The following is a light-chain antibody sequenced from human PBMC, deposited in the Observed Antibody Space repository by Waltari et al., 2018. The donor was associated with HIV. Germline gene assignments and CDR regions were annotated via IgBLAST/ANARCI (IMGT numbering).Light chain of an antibody. CDR1: SSHTGRTY. V-gene: IGLV1-47*01. CDR3: AAWDDTLSGRV. J-gene: IGLJ3*02. Sequence: QSVLTQPPSASGTPGQRVTISCSGSSSHTGRTYIYWYQQLPGTAPKLLNYGNNQRPSGVPDRFSGSKSGTSASLAISGLRSEDEADYYCAAWDDTLSGRVFGGGTKLTVL. CDR2: GNN.